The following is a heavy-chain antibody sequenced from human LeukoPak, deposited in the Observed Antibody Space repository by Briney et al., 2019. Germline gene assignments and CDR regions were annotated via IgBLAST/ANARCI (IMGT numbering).Heavy chain of an antibody. V-gene: IGHV1-8*02. J-gene: IGHJ6*02. CDR2: MNPNSGNT. Sequence: VASVKVSCKASGYTFTSYGISWVRQAPGQGLEWMGWMNPNSGNTGYAQKFQGRVTMTRNTSISTAYMELSSLRSEDTAVYYCARRTSYYYGMDVWGQGTTVTVSS. CDR1: GYTFTSYG. D-gene: IGHD3/OR15-3a*01. CDR3: ARRTSYYYGMDV.